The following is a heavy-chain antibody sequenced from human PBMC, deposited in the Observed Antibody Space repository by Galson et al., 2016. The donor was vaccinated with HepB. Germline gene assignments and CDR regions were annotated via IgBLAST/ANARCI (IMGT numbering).Heavy chain of an antibody. J-gene: IGHJ4*02. Sequence: SLRLSCAASGFTVSSDYMNWVRQAPGKGLEWVAVIWFDGSNKNYVDSVRGRFTISRDNSKNTLYLQMNSLRDEDTAVYYCARGERGSYNSGYFDYWGQGNLVTVSS. CDR3: ARGERGSYNSGYFDY. CDR2: IWFDGSNK. CDR1: GFTVSSDY. D-gene: IGHD1-26*01. V-gene: IGHV3-33*08.